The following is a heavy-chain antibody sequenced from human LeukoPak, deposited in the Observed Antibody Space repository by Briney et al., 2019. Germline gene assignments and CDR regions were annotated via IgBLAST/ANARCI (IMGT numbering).Heavy chain of an antibody. J-gene: IGHJ6*03. CDR1: GGSISSYY. CDR2: IYTSGST. V-gene: IGHV4-4*07. CDR3: ARDEGYYYCYYYMDV. Sequence: SETLSLTCTVSGGSISSYYWSWIRQPAGKGLEWIGRIYTSGSTNYNPSLKSRVTMSVDTSKNQFSLKLNSVTPEDTAVYYCARDEGYYYCYYYMDVWGKGTTVTISS.